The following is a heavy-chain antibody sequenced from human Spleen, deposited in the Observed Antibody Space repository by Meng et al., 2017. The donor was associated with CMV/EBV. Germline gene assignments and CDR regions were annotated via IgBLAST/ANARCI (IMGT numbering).Heavy chain of an antibody. Sequence: SVKVSCKASGGTFSSHGISWVRQAPGEGLEWMGGIIPILTKPNYAQKFQGRVTITAGTSTSTVYMELSSLRSEDTAVYYCARDLTVVVIAAIPGHYYAMDVWGQGTTVTVSS. CDR2: IIPILTKP. D-gene: IGHD2-2*02. J-gene: IGHJ6*02. CDR3: ARDLTVVVIAAIPGHYYAMDV. CDR1: GGTFSSHG. V-gene: IGHV1-69*10.